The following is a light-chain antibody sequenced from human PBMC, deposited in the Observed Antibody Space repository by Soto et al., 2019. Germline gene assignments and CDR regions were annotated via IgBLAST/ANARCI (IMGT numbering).Light chain of an antibody. J-gene: IGLJ1*01. CDR2: DVS. Sequence: QSALTQPHSVSGSPGQSVTISCTGISGGFGVSNYVSWYQQHPGKAPKLMIYDVSERPSGVPDRFSGSKSGNTSSLNISGLQAADEAYFYCCAYAGAYTYVFGTGTKVTVL. CDR3: CAYAGAYTYV. CDR1: SGGFGVSNY. V-gene: IGLV2-11*01.